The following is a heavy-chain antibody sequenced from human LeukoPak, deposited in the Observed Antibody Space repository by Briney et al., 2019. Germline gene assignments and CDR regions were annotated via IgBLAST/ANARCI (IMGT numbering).Heavy chain of an antibody. J-gene: IGHJ4*02. CDR1: GFTFSSYA. CDR3: AREYQWAPAAAFDD. Sequence: PGGPLRLSYAASGFTFSSYAMSWVRDAPGKGLEWVSGISGSGGSTYYADSVKGRFTISRDNSRNTLYLQMDSLRAEDTAVYYCAREYQWAPAAAFDDWGQGTLVTVSS. V-gene: IGHV3-23*01. D-gene: IGHD2-2*01. CDR2: ISGSGGST.